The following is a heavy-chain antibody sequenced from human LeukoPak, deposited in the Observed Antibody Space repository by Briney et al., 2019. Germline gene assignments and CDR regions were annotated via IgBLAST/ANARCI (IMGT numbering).Heavy chain of an antibody. CDR2: MNPNSGNT. V-gene: IGHV1-8*03. CDR1: GYTFTSYD. D-gene: IGHD3-22*01. J-gene: IGHJ4*02. CDR3: ARDDTYYYDSSGYPDY. Sequence: ASVKVSCKASGYTFTSYDINWVRQATGQGLEWMGWMNPNSGNTGYAQKFQGRVAITRNTSISTAYMELSRLRSDDTAVYYCARDDTYYYDSSGYPDYWGQGTLVAVSS.